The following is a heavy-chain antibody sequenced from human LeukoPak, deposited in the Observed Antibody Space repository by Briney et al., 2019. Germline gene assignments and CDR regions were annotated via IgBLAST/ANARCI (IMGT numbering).Heavy chain of an antibody. CDR3: ARGNINRSGGSCYSAPTPDV. D-gene: IGHD2-15*01. J-gene: IGHJ6*04. CDR2: IIPIFGTA. V-gene: IGHV1-69*05. Sequence: GASVKVSCKASGGTSSSYAISWVRQAPGQGLEWMGRIIPIFGTANYAQKFQGRVTITTDESTSTAYMELSSLRSEDTAVYYCARGNINRSGGSCYSAPTPDVWGKGTTVTVSS. CDR1: GGTSSSYA.